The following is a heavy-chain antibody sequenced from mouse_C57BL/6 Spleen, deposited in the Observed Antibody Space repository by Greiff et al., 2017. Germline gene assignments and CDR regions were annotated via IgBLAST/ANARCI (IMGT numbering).Heavy chain of an antibody. Sequence: VQLQQSGAELVKPGASVKISCKASGYAFSSYWMNWVKPRPGKGLEWIGQIYPGDGDTNYNGKFKGKATLTADKSSSTAYMQLSSLTSEDSAVYFCAVYYGNLFAYWGQGTLVTVSA. J-gene: IGHJ3*01. V-gene: IGHV1-80*01. D-gene: IGHD2-1*01. CDR3: AVYYGNLFAY. CDR2: IYPGDGDT. CDR1: GYAFSSYW.